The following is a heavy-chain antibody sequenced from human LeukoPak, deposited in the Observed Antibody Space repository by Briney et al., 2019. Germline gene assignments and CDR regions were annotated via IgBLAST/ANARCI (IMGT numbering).Heavy chain of an antibody. Sequence: RTSETLSLTCAVYGGSFSGYYWSWIRQPPGKGLEWIGEINHSGSTNYNPSLKSRVTISVDTSKNQFSLKLSSVTAADTAVYYCARGDDYGDYVPHNGGQGTLVTVS. CDR3: ARGDDYGDYVPHN. CDR1: GGSFSGYY. V-gene: IGHV4-34*01. D-gene: IGHD4-17*01. J-gene: IGHJ4*02. CDR2: INHSGST.